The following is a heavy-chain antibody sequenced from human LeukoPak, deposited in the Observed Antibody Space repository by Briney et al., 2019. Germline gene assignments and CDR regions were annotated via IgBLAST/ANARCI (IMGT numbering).Heavy chain of an antibody. D-gene: IGHD3-3*01. Sequence: GASVKVSFKASGYTFTNYYMHWVRPAPGQGLEWVGIINPSGGSTSYAQKFQGRVTMTRDTSTSTVYMELSSLRSEDTAVYYCARDPTRIFGVALNWFDPWGQGTLVTVSS. CDR1: GYTFTNYY. J-gene: IGHJ5*02. CDR3: ARDPTRIFGVALNWFDP. V-gene: IGHV1-46*01. CDR2: INPSGGST.